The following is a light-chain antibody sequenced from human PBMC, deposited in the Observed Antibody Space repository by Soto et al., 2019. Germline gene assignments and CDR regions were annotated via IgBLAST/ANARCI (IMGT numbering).Light chain of an antibody. CDR2: AAS. Sequence: DIRMTQSPSSLSAFGGDSVTITCRASQCVXNVLAWYKSKPGKVPKFLXYAASTLQSGVPSRCSGSGSVTDFALTITSLQAEDFSKYYCQQLRMDPSTFGGGTKVDIK. CDR3: QQLRMDPST. V-gene: IGKV1-27*01. CDR1: QCVXNV. J-gene: IGKJ4*02.